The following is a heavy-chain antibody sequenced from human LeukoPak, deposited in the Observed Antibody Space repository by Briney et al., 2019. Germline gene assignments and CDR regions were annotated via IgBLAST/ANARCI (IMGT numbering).Heavy chain of an antibody. V-gene: IGHV3-53*01. D-gene: IGHD1-14*01. CDR1: GFTVSSNC. J-gene: IGHJ4*02. CDR2: IYSIGNT. CDR3: ARAGMRRPYDY. Sequence: GGSLRLSCAVSGFTVSSNCMSWVRQAPGKGLEWVSVIYSIGNTYYADSVKGRFTISRDTSKNTVYLQMNSLRAEGTAVYYCARAGMRRPYDYWGQGALVTVSS.